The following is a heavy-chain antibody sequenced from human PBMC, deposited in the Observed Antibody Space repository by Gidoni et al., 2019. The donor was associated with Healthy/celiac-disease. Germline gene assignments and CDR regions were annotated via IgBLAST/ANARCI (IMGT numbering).Heavy chain of an antibody. CDR3: AKGSTVTRGGAFDI. J-gene: IGHJ3*02. CDR2: ISGSGGST. V-gene: IGHV3-23*01. CDR1: GFTFSSYA. Sequence: EVQLLESGGGLVQPGGSLRPSCSDSGFTFSSYALRWVRQAPGKGLEWVPAISGSGGSTYYADSVKGRFTISRDNSKNTLYLQMNSLRAEDTAVYYCAKGSTVTRGGAFDIWGQGTMVTVSS. D-gene: IGHD4-17*01.